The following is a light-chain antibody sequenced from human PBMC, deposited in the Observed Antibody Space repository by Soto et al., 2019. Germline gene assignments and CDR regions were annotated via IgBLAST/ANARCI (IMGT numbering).Light chain of an antibody. J-gene: IGLJ1*01. V-gene: IGLV1-40*01. CDR3: QSYDSGLSGYV. CDR2: DNT. Sequence: SVLTQPPSVSRAPGQRVTISCTGSSSNIGAGSDVHWYQQLPGTAPKLLMFDNTNRPSGVPDRFSGSKSGTSASLAITGLQAEDQADYYCQSYDSGLSGYVFGTGTKVTVL. CDR1: SSNIGAGSD.